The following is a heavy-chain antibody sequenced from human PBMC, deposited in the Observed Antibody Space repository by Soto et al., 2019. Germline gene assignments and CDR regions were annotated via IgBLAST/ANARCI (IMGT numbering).Heavy chain of an antibody. J-gene: IGHJ4*02. CDR3: ACVARPDRAFDY. CDR2: IYYSGST. D-gene: IGHD6-6*01. V-gene: IGHV4-39*01. Sequence: SETLSLTCTVSGGSISSSSYYWGWIRQPPGKGLEWIGSIYYSGSTYYNPSLKSRVTISVGTSKNQFSLKLGSVTAADTAVYYCACVARPDRAFDYWGQGTLVTVSS. CDR1: GGSISSSSYY.